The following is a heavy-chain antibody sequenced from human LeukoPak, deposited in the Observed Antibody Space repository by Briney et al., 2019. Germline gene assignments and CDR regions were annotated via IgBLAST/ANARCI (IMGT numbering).Heavy chain of an antibody. CDR2: ISAYNGNT. Sequence: GASVKVSCKASGYTFTSYGISWVRRAPGQGLEWMGWISAYNGNTNYAQKLQGRVTMTTDTSTSTAYMELRSLRSDDTAVYYCARVLGSTSSPPNWFDPWGQGTLVTVSS. CDR1: GYTFTSYG. D-gene: IGHD2-2*01. J-gene: IGHJ5*02. V-gene: IGHV1-18*01. CDR3: ARVLGSTSSPPNWFDP.